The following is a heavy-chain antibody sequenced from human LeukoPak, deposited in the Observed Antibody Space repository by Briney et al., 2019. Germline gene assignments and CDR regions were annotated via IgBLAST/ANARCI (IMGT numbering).Heavy chain of an antibody. V-gene: IGHV4-4*07. Sequence: SETLSLTCTVSGGSISSYYWSWIRQPAGKGLEWIGRIYISGSTNYNPSLKSRVTMSVDTSKNQFSLKLSSVTAADTAVYYCARDRGAWNDDGFDYWGQGTLVTVSS. J-gene: IGHJ4*02. CDR1: GGSISSYY. CDR3: ARDRGAWNDDGFDY. CDR2: IYISGST. D-gene: IGHD1-1*01.